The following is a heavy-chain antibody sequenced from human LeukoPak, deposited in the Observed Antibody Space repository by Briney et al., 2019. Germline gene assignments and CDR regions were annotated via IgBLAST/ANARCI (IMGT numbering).Heavy chain of an antibody. Sequence: SETLSLTCTVSGGSISSSSYYWGWIRQPPGKGLEWIGSIYYSGSTYYNPSLMRRVAISVDTSANHVSLQLTSVTAADTAVYYCAREGGPYRPLDYSGQGTLVTVSS. V-gene: IGHV4-39*07. CDR1: GGSISSSSYY. J-gene: IGHJ4*02. CDR3: AREGGPYRPLDY. CDR2: IYYSGST.